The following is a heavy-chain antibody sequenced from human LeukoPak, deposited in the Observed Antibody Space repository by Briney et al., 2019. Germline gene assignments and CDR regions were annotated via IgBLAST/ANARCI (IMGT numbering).Heavy chain of an antibody. CDR2: ISSSGSTI. Sequence: GGSLRLSCAASGFTFSDYYMSWIRQAPGKGLEWVSYISSSGSTIYYADSVKGRFAISRDNAKNSLYLQMNSLRAEDTAVYYCARSKYYIAIHYYYYMDVWGKGTTVTVSS. CDR1: GFTFSDYY. D-gene: IGHD2/OR15-2a*01. CDR3: ARSKYYIAIHYYYYMDV. V-gene: IGHV3-11*04. J-gene: IGHJ6*03.